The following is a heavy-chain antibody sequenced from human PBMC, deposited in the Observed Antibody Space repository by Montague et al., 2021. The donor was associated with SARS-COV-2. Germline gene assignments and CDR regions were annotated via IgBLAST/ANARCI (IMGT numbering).Heavy chain of an antibody. D-gene: IGHD3-22*01. CDR2: IYYSGGT. CDR3: ARDTRITMIVVVQGYGMDV. J-gene: IGHJ6*02. V-gene: IGHV4-39*07. Sequence: SETLSLTCTVSGGSISSSSYYWGWIRQPPGKGLEWIGSIYYSGGTXYKPSLKSRVTISVDTSKNQFSLKLSSVTAADTAVYYCARDTRITMIVVVQGYGMDVWGQGTTVTVSS. CDR1: GGSISSSSYY.